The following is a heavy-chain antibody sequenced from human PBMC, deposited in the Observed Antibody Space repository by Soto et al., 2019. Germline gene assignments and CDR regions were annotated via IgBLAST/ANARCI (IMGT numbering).Heavy chain of an antibody. CDR1: GFSVRRDY. V-gene: IGHV3-53*01. CDR2: IYSDDTT. Sequence: PGESLKISCAGSGFSVRRDYMSWVRQAPGKGLEWVSVIYSDDTTYYADSVKGRFTISRDNSKNTLYLQMISLRAEDTAVYYCTRDHGLSWPLDWGQGTLVTVSS. CDR3: TRDHGLSWPLD. J-gene: IGHJ4*02. D-gene: IGHD6-13*01.